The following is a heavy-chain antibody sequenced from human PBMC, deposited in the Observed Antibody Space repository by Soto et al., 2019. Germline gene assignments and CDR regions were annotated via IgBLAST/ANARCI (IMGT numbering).Heavy chain of an antibody. CDR1: GGTFSSYA. CDR3: ARDQEYSSSWVPGGAFDI. Sequence: QVQLVQSGAEVKKPGSSVKVSCKASGGTFSSYAISWVRQAPGQGLEWMGGIIPIFGTANYAQKFQGRVTITADESTSTAYMELSSLRSEDTAVYYCARDQEYSSSWVPGGAFDIWGQGTMVTVSS. J-gene: IGHJ3*02. V-gene: IGHV1-69*01. CDR2: IIPIFGTA. D-gene: IGHD6-13*01.